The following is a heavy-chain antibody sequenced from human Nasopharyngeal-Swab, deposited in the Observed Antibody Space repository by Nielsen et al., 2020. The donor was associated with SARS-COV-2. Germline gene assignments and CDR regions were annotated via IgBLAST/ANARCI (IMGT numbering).Heavy chain of an antibody. J-gene: IGHJ6*02. CDR2: ITSSSSTI. V-gene: IGHV3-48*02. CDR1: QFNLTKYN. CDR3: TRDGLNGYYDSSGYPLRDGMDV. D-gene: IGHD3-22*01. Sequence: GGSLRLSCAASQFNLTKYNMHWVRQAPGKGLEWVSYITSSSSTIYYADSAKGRFAISRDNAENALYLQMNSLRDEDTAVYYCTRDGLNGYYDSSGYPLRDGMDVWGQGTTVTVSS.